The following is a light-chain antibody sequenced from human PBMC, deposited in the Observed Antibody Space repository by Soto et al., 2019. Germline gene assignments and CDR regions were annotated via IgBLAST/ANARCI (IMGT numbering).Light chain of an antibody. CDR1: SSDVGVYNY. J-gene: IGLJ2*01. V-gene: IGLV2-8*01. Sequence: QSALTQPPSASGSPGQSVTISCTGTSSDVGVYNYVSWYQQHPGKAPKLMIYEVSKRPSGVPDRFSGSKSGNTASLTVSGLQAEDEADYYCSSFASNNNLVFGGGTKLTVL. CDR3: SSFASNNNLV. CDR2: EVS.